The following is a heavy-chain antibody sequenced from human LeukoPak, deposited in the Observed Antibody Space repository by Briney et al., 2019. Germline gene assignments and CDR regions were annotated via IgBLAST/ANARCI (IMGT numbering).Heavy chain of an antibody. CDR1: GGSISGYY. CDR3: ARDLGGSGRLGY. V-gene: IGHV4-59*12. Sequence: SETLSLTCTVSGGSISGYYWSWIRQPPGKGLEWIGYIYYSGTTNYNPSLKSRVTISVDTSKNQVSLKLSSVTAADTAVYYCARDLGGSGRLGYWGQGTLVTVSS. J-gene: IGHJ4*02. D-gene: IGHD3-10*01. CDR2: IYYSGTT.